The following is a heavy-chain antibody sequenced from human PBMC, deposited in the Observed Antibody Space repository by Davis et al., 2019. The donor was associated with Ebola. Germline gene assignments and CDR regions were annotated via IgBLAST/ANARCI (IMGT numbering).Heavy chain of an antibody. CDR3: ARPYGDYGAFDI. CDR1: GFTFSDYY. J-gene: IGHJ3*02. D-gene: IGHD4-17*01. CDR2: ISSSGSTI. Sequence: GESLKISCAASGFTFSDYYMSWIRQAPGKGLEWVSYISSSGSTIYYADSVKGRFTISRDNAKNSLYLQMNSLRAEDTAVYYCARPYGDYGAFDIWGQGTMVTVSS. V-gene: IGHV3-11*01.